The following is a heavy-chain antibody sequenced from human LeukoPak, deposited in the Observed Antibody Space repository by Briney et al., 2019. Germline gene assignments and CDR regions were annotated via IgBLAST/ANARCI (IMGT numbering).Heavy chain of an antibody. V-gene: IGHV3-23*01. CDR3: AKDPRWLRLGYFDY. Sequence: PGASLRLSCAASGFTFSSYAVSWVRQAPGKGLEWVSAISGSGGSTYYADSVKGRFTISRDNSKNTLYLQMNSLRAEDTAVYYCAKDPRWLRLGYFDYWGQGTLVTVSS. CDR2: ISGSGGST. J-gene: IGHJ4*02. CDR1: GFTFSSYA. D-gene: IGHD5-12*01.